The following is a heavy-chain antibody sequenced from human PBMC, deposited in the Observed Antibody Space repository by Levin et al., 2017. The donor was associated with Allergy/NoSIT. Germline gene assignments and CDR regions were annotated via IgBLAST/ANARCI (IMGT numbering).Heavy chain of an antibody. CDR3: VKDGYSGDYYSD. Sequence: GESLKISCATSGFTFSYSSMNWVRQAPGKGLEWVAYISSSGNTIHYADSLKGRFTISRDNAKNSLYLQMDSLRAEDTAPYYCVKDGYSGDYYSDWGHGTLVTVSS. D-gene: IGHD1-26*01. CDR2: ISSSGNTI. CDR1: GFTFSYSS. J-gene: IGHJ4*01. V-gene: IGHV3-48*01.